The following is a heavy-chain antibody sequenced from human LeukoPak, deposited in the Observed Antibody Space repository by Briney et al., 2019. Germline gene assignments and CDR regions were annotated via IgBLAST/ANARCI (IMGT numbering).Heavy chain of an antibody. D-gene: IGHD3-3*01. CDR2: FDPEDGET. V-gene: IGHV1-24*01. Sequence: ASVKVSCKASGGTFSSYAISWVRQAPGKGLEWMGGFDPEDGETIYAQKFQGRVTMTEDTSTDTAYMELSSLRSEDTAVYYCVTVPDRRFLEWLTDLDYYGMDVWGQGTTVTVSS. CDR1: GGTFSSYA. CDR3: VTVPDRRFLEWLTDLDYYGMDV. J-gene: IGHJ6*02.